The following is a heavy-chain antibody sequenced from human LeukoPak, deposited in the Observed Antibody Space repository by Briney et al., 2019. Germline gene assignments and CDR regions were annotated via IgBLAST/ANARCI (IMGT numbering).Heavy chain of an antibody. CDR3: ASGYSGYQSDY. D-gene: IGHD5-12*01. V-gene: IGHV3-7*01. Sequence: GGSLRLSCAASGFTFSSYWMSWVRHIPGKGLEWLANIKEDGSDQYYVDSVKGRFTISRDNAKNSLYLQMNSLRVEDTAVYYCASGYSGYQSDYWGQGTLVTVSS. CDR1: GFTFSSYW. CDR2: IKEDGSDQ. J-gene: IGHJ4*02.